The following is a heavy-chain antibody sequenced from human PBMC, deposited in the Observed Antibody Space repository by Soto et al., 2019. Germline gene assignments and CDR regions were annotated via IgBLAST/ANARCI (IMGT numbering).Heavy chain of an antibody. Sequence: ASVKVSCKASGYSFTNFHIHWVRQAPGQGLEWMGMIDPSGGITRDAQRLQGRITMARDASTSTVYVELRSLTSEDTAVYYCARDVIGHDFDHWGQGTLVTVSS. CDR3: ARDVIGHDFDH. J-gene: IGHJ4*02. D-gene: IGHD2-21*01. V-gene: IGHV1-46*01. CDR2: IDPSGGIT. CDR1: GYSFTNFH.